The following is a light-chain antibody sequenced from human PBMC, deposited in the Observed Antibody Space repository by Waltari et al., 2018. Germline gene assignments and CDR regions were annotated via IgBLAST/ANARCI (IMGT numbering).Light chain of an antibody. V-gene: IGLV2-23*02. Sequence: QSALTQPASVSGSPGQSITISCTGASSDVGSYNLVSWYRQHPGKAPNLVIYEVNRRPSGVSHRFSCSKSGNTASLTISGLQTEDEADYFCCSYAGSSTYVFGTGTKVTVL. J-gene: IGLJ1*01. CDR1: SSDVGSYNL. CDR3: CSYAGSSTYV. CDR2: EVN.